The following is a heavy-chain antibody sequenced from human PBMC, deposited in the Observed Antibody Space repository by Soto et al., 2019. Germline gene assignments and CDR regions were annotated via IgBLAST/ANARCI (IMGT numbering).Heavy chain of an antibody. CDR1: GFTFSSYG. CDR3: AKEVLWTGTRVNGAFDI. CDR2: ISYDGSNK. D-gene: IGHD1-7*01. J-gene: IGHJ3*02. Sequence: GGSLRLSCAASGFTFSSYGMHWVRQAPGKGLEWVAVISYDGSNKYYADSVKGRFTISRDNSKNTLYLQMNSLRAEDTAVYYCAKEVLWTGTRVNGAFDIWGQGTMVTVSS. V-gene: IGHV3-30*18.